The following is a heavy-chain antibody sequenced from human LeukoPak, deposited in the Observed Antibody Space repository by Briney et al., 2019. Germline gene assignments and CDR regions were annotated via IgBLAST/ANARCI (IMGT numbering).Heavy chain of an antibody. CDR2: ISTDNGDT. J-gene: IGHJ4*02. CDR1: GYTFTTYG. Sequence: ASVKVSCKSTGYTFTTYGITWVRQAPGQGLEWMGWISTDNGDTNYAQKFQGRVTITRDTSASTVYMELSSLRSEDTAVYYCAREAWGSSRSDYWGQGTLVTVSS. V-gene: IGHV1-18*01. D-gene: IGHD6-13*01. CDR3: AREAWGSSRSDY.